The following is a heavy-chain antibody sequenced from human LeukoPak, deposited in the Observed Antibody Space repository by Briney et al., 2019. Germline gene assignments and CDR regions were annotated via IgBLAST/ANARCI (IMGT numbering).Heavy chain of an antibody. V-gene: IGHV4-34*01. CDR2: INHSGST. CDR3: ARGRGY. J-gene: IGHJ4*02. CDR1: GGSFSGYY. Sequence: PSEILSLTCAVYGGSFSGYYWSWIRQPPGKGLEWIGEINHSGSTNYNPSLKSRVTISVDTSKNQFSLKLSSVTAADTAVYYCARGRGYWGQGTLVTASS.